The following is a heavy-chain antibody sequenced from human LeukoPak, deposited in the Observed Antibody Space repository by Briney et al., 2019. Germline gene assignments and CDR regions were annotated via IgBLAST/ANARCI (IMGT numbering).Heavy chain of an antibody. CDR2: IYYSGST. CDR3: ASTGLVFGELSWWFDP. V-gene: IGHV4-59*01. J-gene: IGHJ5*02. Sequence: PSETLSLTCTVSGGSISSYYWSWIRQPPGKGLEWIGYIYYSGSTNYNPSLKSRVTISVDTSKNQFSLKLSSVTAADTAVYYCASTGLVFGELSWWFDPWGQGTLVIVSS. D-gene: IGHD3-10*02. CDR1: GGSISSYY.